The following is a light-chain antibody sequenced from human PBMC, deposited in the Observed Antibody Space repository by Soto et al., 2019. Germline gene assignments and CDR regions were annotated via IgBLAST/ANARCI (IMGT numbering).Light chain of an antibody. CDR1: SSNIGSNY. J-gene: IGLJ1*01. CDR3: AAWDDSLSVLYV. Sequence: QSVLTQPPSASGTPGQRVTISCSGSSSNIGSNYVYWYQQLPGTAPKLLIYRNNQRPSGFPDRFSGSKSGTSASLAISGLRSEDEADYYCAAWDDSLSVLYVFGTGTKLTVL. V-gene: IGLV1-47*01. CDR2: RNN.